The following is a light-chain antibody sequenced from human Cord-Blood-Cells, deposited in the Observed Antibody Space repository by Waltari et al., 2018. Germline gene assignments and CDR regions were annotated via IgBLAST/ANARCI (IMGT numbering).Light chain of an antibody. CDR3: CSYAGSYPYV. CDR2: DVI. Sequence: QSALTQPRSVYGSPGQSVTISCTGTSSDVGGYNYVSWYQQHPGKAPKLMIYDVIKRPSGVPDRFSGSKSGNTASLTISGLQAEDEADYYCCSYAGSYPYVFGTGTKVTVL. CDR1: SSDVGGYNY. J-gene: IGLJ1*01. V-gene: IGLV2-11*01.